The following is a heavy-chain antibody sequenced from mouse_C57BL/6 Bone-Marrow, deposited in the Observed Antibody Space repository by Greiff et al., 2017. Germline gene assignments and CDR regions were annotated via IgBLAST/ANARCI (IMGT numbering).Heavy chain of an antibody. J-gene: IGHJ4*01. D-gene: IGHD2-3*01. Sequence: EVKLVESGGGLVQPGGSLSLSCAASGFTFTDYYMSWVRQPPGKALEWLGFIRNKANGYTTEYSASVKGRFTISRDNSQSILYLQMNALRAKDSATYYCARLVTTMDYWGQGTSVTVSS. CDR2: IRNKANGYTT. CDR1: GFTFTDYY. CDR3: ARLVTTMDY. V-gene: IGHV7-3*01.